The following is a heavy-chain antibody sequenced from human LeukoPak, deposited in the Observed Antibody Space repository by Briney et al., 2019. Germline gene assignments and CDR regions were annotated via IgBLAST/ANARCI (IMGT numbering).Heavy chain of an antibody. Sequence: ASETLSLTCTVSGGSISSGSYYWSWIRRPAGKGLEWIGRIYISGNTNYNPSLKSRVTISVDTSKNQFSLKLSSVTAADTAVYYCARGSVGDTDFDYWGQGTLVTVSS. V-gene: IGHV4-61*02. CDR2: IYISGNT. CDR1: GGSISSGSYY. J-gene: IGHJ4*02. CDR3: ARGSVGDTDFDY. D-gene: IGHD1-26*01.